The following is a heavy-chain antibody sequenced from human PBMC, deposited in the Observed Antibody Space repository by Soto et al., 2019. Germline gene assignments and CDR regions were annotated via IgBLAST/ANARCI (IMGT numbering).Heavy chain of an antibody. D-gene: IGHD3-9*01. V-gene: IGHV1-46*01. CDR3: ARDTGYDILTGYYTPLFDY. CDR2: INPSGGST. J-gene: IGHJ4*02. Sequence: GASVKVSCKASGYTFTNYYMHWVRQAPGQGLEWMGIINPSGGSTSYAQKFQGRVTMTRDTSTSTVYMELSSLRSEDTAVYYCARDTGYDILTGYYTPLFDYWGQGTLVTVSS. CDR1: GYTFTNYY.